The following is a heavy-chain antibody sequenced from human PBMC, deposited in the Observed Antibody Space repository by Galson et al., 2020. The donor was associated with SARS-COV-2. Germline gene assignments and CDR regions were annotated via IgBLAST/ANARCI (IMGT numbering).Heavy chain of an antibody. V-gene: IGHV3-30*01. D-gene: IGHD3-9*01. J-gene: IGHJ6*03. CDR2: ISYDGSNK. CDR1: GFTFSSYA. Sequence: GGSLRLSCAASGFTFSSYAMHWVRQAPGKGLEWVAVISYDGSNKYYADSVKGRFTISRDNSKNTLYLQMNSLRAEDTAVYYCARDDKYYDIFTGYYIPPGAYYYYYMDVWGKGTTVTVSS. CDR3: ARDDKYYDIFTGYYIPPGAYYYYYMDV.